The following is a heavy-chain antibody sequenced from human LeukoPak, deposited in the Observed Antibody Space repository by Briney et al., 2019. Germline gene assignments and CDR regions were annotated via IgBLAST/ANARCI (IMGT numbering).Heavy chain of an antibody. V-gene: IGHV3-21*01. CDR2: ISSSSSYI. J-gene: IGHJ4*02. CDR3: ARVMGYCSSTSCPPGDY. CDR1: GFTFSSYS. D-gene: IGHD2-2*01. Sequence: GGSLRLSRAASGFTFSSYSMNWVRQAPGKGLEWVSSISSSSSYIYYADSVKGRFTISRDNAKNSLYLQMNSLRAEDTAVYYCARVMGYCSSTSCPPGDYWGQGTLVTVSS.